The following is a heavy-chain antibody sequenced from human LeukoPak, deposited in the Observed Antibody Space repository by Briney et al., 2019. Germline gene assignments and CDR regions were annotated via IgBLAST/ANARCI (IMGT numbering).Heavy chain of an antibody. D-gene: IGHD1-1*01. CDR3: ARNLNWNGGY. J-gene: IGHJ4*02. V-gene: IGHV4-39*01. CDR1: GGSISSSSYY. Sequence: SETLSLTFTVSGGSISSSSYYWGWIRQPPGKGLEWIGSIYYSGSTYYNPSLKSRVTISVDTSKNQFSLKLSSVTAADTAVYYCARNLNWNGGYWGQGTLVTVSA. CDR2: IYYSGST.